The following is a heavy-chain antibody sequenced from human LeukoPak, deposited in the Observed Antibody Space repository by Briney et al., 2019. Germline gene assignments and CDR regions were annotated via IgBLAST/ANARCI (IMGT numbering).Heavy chain of an antibody. CDR1: GGSFSFYF. CDR2: IDNRGST. D-gene: IGHD3-10*01. V-gene: IGHV4-34*01. CDR3: ARDTDSGFQ. J-gene: IGHJ4*02. Sequence: SETLSLTCTVSGGSFSFYFWHWIRQPPGEGLDWIGEIDNRGSTQYKPSLRSRGIISIDTSGNHFSLRLTSVTAADTAVYFCARDTDSGFQWGQGMLVTVSS.